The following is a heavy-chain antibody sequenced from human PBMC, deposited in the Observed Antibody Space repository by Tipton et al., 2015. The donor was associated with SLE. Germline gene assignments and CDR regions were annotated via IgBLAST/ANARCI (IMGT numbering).Heavy chain of an antibody. D-gene: IGHD4-17*01. J-gene: IGHJ3*02. V-gene: IGHV4-34*12. CDR3: ARYDYSDERAFDI. CDR2: SIHSGIS. CDR1: GESFLGYF. Sequence: LRLSCGVYGESFLGYFWTWIRQPPGKGLEWIGESIHSGISNYNPSLKSRVSISVDTSKNQFSLKLSSVTAADTAVYYCARYDYSDERAFDIWGRGTMVTVSS.